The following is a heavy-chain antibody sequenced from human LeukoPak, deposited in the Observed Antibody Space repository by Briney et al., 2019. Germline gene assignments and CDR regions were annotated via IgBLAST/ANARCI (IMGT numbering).Heavy chain of an antibody. V-gene: IGHV1-8*01. D-gene: IGHD3-22*01. Sequence: ASVKVSCKASGYTLTSYDINWVRQATGQGLEWMGWTNPNSGNTGYAQKFQGRVTRTRNTSISTAYMELSSLRSEDTAVYYCARGPPWYYDSSGSLDYWGQGTLVTVSS. J-gene: IGHJ4*02. CDR3: ARGPPWYYDSSGSLDY. CDR1: GYTLTSYD. CDR2: TNPNSGNT.